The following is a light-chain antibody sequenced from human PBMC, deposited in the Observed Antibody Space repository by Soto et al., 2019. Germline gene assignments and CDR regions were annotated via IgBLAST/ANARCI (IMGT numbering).Light chain of an antibody. V-gene: IGKV3-20*01. CDR3: HQYGYSPNT. CDR2: GAS. CDR1: RSVSSRY. J-gene: IGKJ2*01. Sequence: EIVLTQSPGTLSLSPGERATLSYRASRSVSSRYLAWYQQKAGQAPRLLISGASSRATGIPDRFSGSGSGTDFPLIVSRLEPEDFAMYYCHQYGYSPNTFGQGTKVEIK.